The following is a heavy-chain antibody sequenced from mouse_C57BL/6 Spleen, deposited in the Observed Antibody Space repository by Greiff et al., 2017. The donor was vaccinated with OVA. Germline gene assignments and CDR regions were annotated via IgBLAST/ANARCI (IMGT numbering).Heavy chain of an antibody. CDR1: GYAFSSSW. J-gene: IGHJ2*01. Sequence: QVQLKQSGPELVKPGASVKISCKASGYAFSSSWMNWVKQRPGTGLEWIGRLYPGDGDTNYNGKFKGKATLTADKSSSTAYMQLSSLTSEYSAVYFCARSAHYYGSSSYYFDYWGQGTTLTVSS. V-gene: IGHV1-82*01. CDR3: ARSAHYYGSSSYYFDY. D-gene: IGHD1-1*01. CDR2: LYPGDGDT.